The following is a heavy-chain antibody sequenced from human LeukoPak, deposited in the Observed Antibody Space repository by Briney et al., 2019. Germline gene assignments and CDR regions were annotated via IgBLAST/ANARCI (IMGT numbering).Heavy chain of an antibody. J-gene: IGHJ4*02. D-gene: IGHD3-3*01. CDR3: AKDSTWDFWSGYYF. CDR2: ISGSGGST. CDR1: GFTFSSYA. V-gene: IGHV3-23*01. Sequence: GGSLRLSCAASGFTFSSYAMSWVRQAPGKGLEWVSAISGSGGSTYYADSVKGRFTISRDNSKNTLYLQMNSLRAEDTAVYYCAKDSTWDFWSGYYFGGQGTLVTVSS.